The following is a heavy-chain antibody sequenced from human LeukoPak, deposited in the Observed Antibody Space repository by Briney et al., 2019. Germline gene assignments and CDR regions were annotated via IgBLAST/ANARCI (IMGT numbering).Heavy chain of an antibody. CDR3: ARDVVFRSLEWLSFTADNWFDP. V-gene: IGHV4-39*07. Sequence: SETLSLTCTVSGGSISSSSYYWDWIRQPPGKGLEWIGSISYSGNTHYNPSLKSRVTISVDTSKNQFSLKLSSVTAADTAVYYCARDVVFRSLEWLSFTADNWFDPWGQGTLVTVSS. D-gene: IGHD3-3*01. CDR1: GGSISSSSYY. J-gene: IGHJ5*02. CDR2: ISYSGNT.